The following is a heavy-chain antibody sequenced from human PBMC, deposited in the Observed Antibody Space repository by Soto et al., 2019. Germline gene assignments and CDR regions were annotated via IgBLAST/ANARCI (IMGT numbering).Heavy chain of an antibody. CDR1: GYTFTGYY. V-gene: IGHV1-2*02. D-gene: IGHD5-12*01. J-gene: IGHJ4*02. Sequence: QVHLVQSGAEVKKPGASVKVSCKASGYTFTGYYMHWVRQAPGQGLEWMGWINPTTGGTNFEQKFQSRLTMTRDTSISTAYMELSGLTSDDTAVYYCTRKVATFNFDSWGQGTLVTVSS. CDR2: INPTTGGT. CDR3: TRKVATFNFDS.